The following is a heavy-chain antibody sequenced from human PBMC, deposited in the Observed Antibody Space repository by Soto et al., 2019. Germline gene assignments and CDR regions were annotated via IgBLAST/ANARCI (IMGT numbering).Heavy chain of an antibody. CDR1: GFTFSSYA. V-gene: IGHV3-30-3*01. Sequence: QVQLVESGGGVVQPGRSLRLSCAASGFTFSSYAMHWVRQAPGKGLEWVAVISYDGSNKYYADSVKGRFTISRDNSKNTLYLQMNCLRAEDSAVYYCASPPGNGGIPFDIWGQGTMVTVSS. D-gene: IGHD3-16*01. CDR2: ISYDGSNK. J-gene: IGHJ3*02. CDR3: ASPPGNGGIPFDI.